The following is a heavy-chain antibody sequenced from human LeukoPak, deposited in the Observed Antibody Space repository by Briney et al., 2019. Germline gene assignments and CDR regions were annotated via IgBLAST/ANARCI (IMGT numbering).Heavy chain of an antibody. CDR1: GFTFSSYA. CDR3: AKDPPYCSGGSCYYFDY. J-gene: IGHJ4*02. CDR2: ISGSGGST. Sequence: GGSLRLSCAASGFTFSSYAMSWVRQAPGKGLEWVSAISGSGGSTYYADSVKGRFTISRDNSKNTLYLQMNSLRAEDTAVYYCAKDPPYCSGGSCYYFDYRGQGTLVTVSS. D-gene: IGHD2-15*01. V-gene: IGHV3-23*01.